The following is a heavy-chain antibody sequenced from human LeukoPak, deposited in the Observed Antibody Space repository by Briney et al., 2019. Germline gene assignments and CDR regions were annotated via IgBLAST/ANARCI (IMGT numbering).Heavy chain of an antibody. CDR1: GFTFSSYW. Sequence: GGSLRLSCAASGFTFSSYWMSWVRQAPGRGLEWVANIKQDGSEKYYVDSVKGRFTISRDNAKNSLYLQMNSLRAEDTAVYYCARDLGQYYDTSDNWFDPWGQGTLVTVSS. CDR3: ARDLGQYYDTSDNWFDP. J-gene: IGHJ5*02. D-gene: IGHD3-22*01. V-gene: IGHV3-7*01. CDR2: IKQDGSEK.